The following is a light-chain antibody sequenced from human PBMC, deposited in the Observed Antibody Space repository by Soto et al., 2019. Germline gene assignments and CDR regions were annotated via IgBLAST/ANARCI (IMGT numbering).Light chain of an antibody. CDR2: LNSDGSH. CDR1: SGHSSYA. J-gene: IGLJ3*02. Sequence: QLVLTQSPSASASLGASVKLTCTLSSGHSSYAIAWHQQQPEKGHRYLMKLNSDGSHSKGDGIPDRFSGSSSGAARYLTISSLESEDEADYYCQTWGTGLLVFGGGTKLTVL. V-gene: IGLV4-69*01. CDR3: QTWGTGLLV.